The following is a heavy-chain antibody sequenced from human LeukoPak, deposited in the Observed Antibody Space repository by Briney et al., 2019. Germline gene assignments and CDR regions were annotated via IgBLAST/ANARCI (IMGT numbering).Heavy chain of an antibody. V-gene: IGHV4-59*01. J-gene: IGHJ4*02. D-gene: IGHD2-21*01. Sequence: SETLSLTCAVYGGSFSGYYWSWIRQPPGKGLEWIGWIYYSGSTSYNPSLMSRVTISVDTSKNQFSLKLSSVTTADTAVYYCARGGWSLDYWGQGTPVTVSS. CDR1: GGSFSGYY. CDR2: IYYSGST. CDR3: ARGGWSLDY.